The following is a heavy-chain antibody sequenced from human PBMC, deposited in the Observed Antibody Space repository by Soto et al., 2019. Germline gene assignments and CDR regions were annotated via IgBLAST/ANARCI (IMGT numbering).Heavy chain of an antibody. Sequence: ASVKVSCKASGYTITSYYMHWVRQAPGQGLEWMGIINPSSSATRYSQKFQGRVTMTRDVSTSTVYMEMSGLRSEDTAVYYCARGYCSSGNCYRISHYDMDVWCQGTAVTISS. CDR1: GYTITSYY. J-gene: IGHJ6*02. V-gene: IGHV1-46*01. CDR3: ARGYCSSGNCYRISHYDMDV. D-gene: IGHD2-15*01. CDR2: INPSSSAT.